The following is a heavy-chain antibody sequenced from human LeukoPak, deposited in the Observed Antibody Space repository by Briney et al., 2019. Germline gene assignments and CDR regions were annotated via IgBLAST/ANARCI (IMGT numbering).Heavy chain of an antibody. CDR2: ISGSGGST. V-gene: IGHV3-23*01. CDR1: GFTFSSYG. J-gene: IGHJ4*02. D-gene: IGHD4-17*01. Sequence: GGTLRLSCAASGFTFSSYGMSWVRQAPGKGLEWVSAISGSGGSTYYADSVKGRFTISRDNSKNTLYLQTTSLRAEDTAVYYCATRAGAYSHPYDYWGQGPLVTASS. CDR3: ATRAGAYSHPYDY.